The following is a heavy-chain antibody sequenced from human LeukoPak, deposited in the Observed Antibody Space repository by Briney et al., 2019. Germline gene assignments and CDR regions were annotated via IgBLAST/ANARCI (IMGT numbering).Heavy chain of an antibody. J-gene: IGHJ5*02. V-gene: IGHV3-7*01. CDR2: INEDETGK. CDR1: GFSVSNFW. CDR3: ATDAFSYPNT. Sequence: PLRSLRLSCTVSGFSVSNFWMAWVRQAPGKGLEWVADINEDETGKYYVDSVKGRFTISRDNAKNSLFLQMNSVRVEDTAVYYCATDAFSYPNTWGQGTQVTVSS. D-gene: IGHD3-16*01.